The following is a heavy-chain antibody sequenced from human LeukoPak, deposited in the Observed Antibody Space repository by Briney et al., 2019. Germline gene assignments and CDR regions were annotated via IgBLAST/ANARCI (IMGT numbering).Heavy chain of an antibody. D-gene: IGHD6-13*01. CDR2: INPNSGGT. V-gene: IGHV1-2*02. CDR1: GYIFTDYY. J-gene: IGHJ1*01. CDR3: ARSTTSNSYEYFEY. Sequence: ASVNVSCKASGYIFTDYYIHWVRQAPGQGLEWMGWINPNSGGTNYIQKFQGRVSMTRDTSISTAYMELGSLRSDDTAVYYCARSTTSNSYEYFEYWGQGTLVTVSS.